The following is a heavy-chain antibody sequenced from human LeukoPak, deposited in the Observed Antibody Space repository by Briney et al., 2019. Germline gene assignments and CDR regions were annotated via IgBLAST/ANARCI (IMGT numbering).Heavy chain of an antibody. Sequence: GASAKVSCTASGYTFTGYYMHWVRQAPGQGLEWMGWINPNSGGTNYAQKFQGRVTMTRDTSISTAYMELSRLRSDDTAVYYCARDHYCSSTSCYYRFDYWGQGTLVTVSS. CDR2: INPNSGGT. CDR3: ARDHYCSSTSCYYRFDY. V-gene: IGHV1-2*02. D-gene: IGHD2-2*01. J-gene: IGHJ4*02. CDR1: GYTFTGYY.